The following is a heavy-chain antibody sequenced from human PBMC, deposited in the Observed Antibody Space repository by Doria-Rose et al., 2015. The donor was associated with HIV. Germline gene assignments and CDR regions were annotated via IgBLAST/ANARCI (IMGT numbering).Heavy chain of an antibody. J-gene: IGHJ5*02. CDR2: INWDGVSP. V-gene: IGHV3-20*03. D-gene: IGHD6-6*01. Sequence: INWDGVSPGYADSVNGRFTLSRYNAKNSLYLQMNNLRAEDTALYYCAREVRSTIDARGNWFDPWGQGTMVTGSA. CDR3: AREVRSTIDARGNWFDP.